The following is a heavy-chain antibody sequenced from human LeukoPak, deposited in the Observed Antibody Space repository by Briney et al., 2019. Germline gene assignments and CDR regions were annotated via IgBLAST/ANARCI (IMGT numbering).Heavy chain of an antibody. Sequence: EASVKVSCKASGYTFTSYYMHWVRQAPGQGLEWMGIINPSGGSTSYAQKFQGRVTMTRDTSTGTVYMELSSLRSEDTAVYYCARGILYRQQSRPNFDYWGQGTLVTVSS. CDR2: INPSGGST. CDR1: GYTFTSYY. V-gene: IGHV1-46*01. CDR3: ARGILYRQQSRPNFDY. D-gene: IGHD6-13*01. J-gene: IGHJ4*02.